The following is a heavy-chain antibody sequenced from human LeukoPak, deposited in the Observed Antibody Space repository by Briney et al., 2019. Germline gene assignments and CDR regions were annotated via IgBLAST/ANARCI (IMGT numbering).Heavy chain of an antibody. CDR3: ARTEGYSSSWYNGAFDY. J-gene: IGHJ4*02. V-gene: IGHV5-51*01. CDR1: GYSFTSYW. Sequence: GESLKISCQGSGYSFTSYWIGWVRQMPGKGLEWMGIIYPGDSDTRYSPSFQGQVTISADKSISTAYLQWSSLKASDTAMYYCARTEGYSSSWYNGAFDYWGQGTLVTVSS. D-gene: IGHD6-13*01. CDR2: IYPGDSDT.